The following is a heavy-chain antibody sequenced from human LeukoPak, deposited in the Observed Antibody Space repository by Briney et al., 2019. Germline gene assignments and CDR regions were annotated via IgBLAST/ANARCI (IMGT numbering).Heavy chain of an antibody. V-gene: IGHV4-34*01. D-gene: IGHD2-8*01. Sequence: SETLSLTCAVYGGSFSGYYWSWIRQPPGKGLEWIGEINHSGSTNYHPSLKSRVTISVDTSKNQFSLKLSSVTAADTAVYYCARGYCTNGVCRDFDYWGQGTVVTVSS. CDR3: ARGYCTNGVCRDFDY. CDR2: INHSGST. J-gene: IGHJ4*02. CDR1: GGSFSGYY.